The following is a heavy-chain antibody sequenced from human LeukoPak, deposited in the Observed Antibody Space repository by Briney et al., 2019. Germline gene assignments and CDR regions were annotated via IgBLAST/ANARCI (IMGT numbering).Heavy chain of an antibody. CDR3: AKDPGNAYYDNYFDY. CDR2: IRDDGSNK. D-gene: IGHD3-3*01. CDR1: GFTFSSYD. J-gene: IGHJ4*02. V-gene: IGHV3-30*02. Sequence: GGSLRLSCAASGFTFSSYDVHWVRQAPGKGLEWVAFIRDDGSNKYHADSVKGRFTISRDNSKNTLYLQMNSLRPEDTAVYYCAKDPGNAYYDNYFDYWGQGTLVTVSS.